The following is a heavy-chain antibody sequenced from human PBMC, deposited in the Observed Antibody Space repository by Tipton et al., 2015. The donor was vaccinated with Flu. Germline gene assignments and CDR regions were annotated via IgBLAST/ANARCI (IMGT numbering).Heavy chain of an antibody. CDR1: GFSISSGYY. V-gene: IGHV4-38-2*02. J-gene: IGHJ4*02. CDR2: IYHSGST. Sequence: TLSLTCAVSGFSISSGYYWGWIRQPPGKGLEWIGSIYHSGSTYYNPSLKSRVTISVDTSKNLFSLRLSSVTAADTAVYYCEREARYCSGGGCSFFDCWGQGTLVTVSS. D-gene: IGHD2-15*01. CDR3: EREARYCSGGGCSFFDC.